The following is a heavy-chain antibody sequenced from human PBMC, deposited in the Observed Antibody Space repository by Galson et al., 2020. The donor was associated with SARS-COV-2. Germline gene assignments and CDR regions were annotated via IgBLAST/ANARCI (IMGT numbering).Heavy chain of an antibody. CDR1: GYSFTGYY. CDR3: AKGTLYYYNSGSDRFDS. CDR2: INPNSGST. V-gene: IGHV1-2*02. D-gene: IGHD3-10*01. J-gene: IGHJ4*02. Sequence: ASVKVSCKASGYSFTGYYMHWVRQAPGQGLEWMGWINPNSGSTSYAQNFQDRVTMTRDTSINTAYMELSRLRSDDMAVYYCAKGTLYYYNSGSDRFDSWGQGTLVTVSS.